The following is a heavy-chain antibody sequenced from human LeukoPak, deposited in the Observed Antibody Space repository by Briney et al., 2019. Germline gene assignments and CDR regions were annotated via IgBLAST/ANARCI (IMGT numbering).Heavy chain of an antibody. V-gene: IGHV3-23*01. Sequence: GGSLRLSCAASGFTFSSYAMSWVRQAPGKGLEWVSAISGSGGSTYYADSVKGRFTISRDNSKNTLYLQMNSLRAEDTAVYYCAKDSSSWFSYYYCGMDVWGQGTTVTVSS. CDR1: GFTFSSYA. CDR2: ISGSGGST. CDR3: AKDSSSWFSYYYCGMDV. D-gene: IGHD6-13*01. J-gene: IGHJ6*02.